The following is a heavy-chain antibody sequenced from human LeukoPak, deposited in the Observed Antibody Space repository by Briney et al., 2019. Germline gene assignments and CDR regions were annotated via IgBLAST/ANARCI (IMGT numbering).Heavy chain of an antibody. J-gene: IGHJ4*02. CDR2: INHSGST. CDR3: ARGESYYYDSSGYYY. D-gene: IGHD3-22*01. Sequence: PSETLSLTCAVYGGSFSGYYWSWIRQPPGKGLEWIGEINHSGSTNYNPPLKSRVTISVDTSKNQFSLKLSSVTAADTAVYYCARGESYYYDSSGYYYWGQGTLVTVSS. CDR1: GGSFSGYY. V-gene: IGHV4-34*01.